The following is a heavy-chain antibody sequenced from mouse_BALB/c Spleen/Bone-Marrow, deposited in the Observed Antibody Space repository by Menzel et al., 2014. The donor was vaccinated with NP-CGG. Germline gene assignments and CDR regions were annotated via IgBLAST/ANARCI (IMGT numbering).Heavy chain of an antibody. Sequence: QVQLQQSGAELVKTGASGKLSCKASGNTFTSYWMHWVKQRPGQGLEWIGEIDPSDSYTNYNQKFKGKATLTVDKSSSTAYMQLSSLTSEDSAVYYCARDSISTVVATGYLGHFTTLTVSS. V-gene: IGHV1-69*02. CDR1: GNTFTSYW. CDR2: IDPSDSYT. CDR3: ARDSISTVVATGY. D-gene: IGHD1-1*01. J-gene: IGHJ2*01.